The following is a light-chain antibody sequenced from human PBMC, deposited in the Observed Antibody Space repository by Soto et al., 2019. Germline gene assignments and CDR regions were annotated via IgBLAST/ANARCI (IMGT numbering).Light chain of an antibody. V-gene: IGLV2-14*01. CDR3: SSYTSSSTLV. CDR1: SSDVGGYNY. Sequence: QSVLTQPSSVSRSPGESITISCPGTSSDVGGYNYASWYQQHPGKAPNLMIYDVSNRPSGVSNRFSGSKSGNTASLTTSGLQAEDEADYYCSSYTSSSTLVFGTGTKVTVL. J-gene: IGLJ1*01. CDR2: DVS.